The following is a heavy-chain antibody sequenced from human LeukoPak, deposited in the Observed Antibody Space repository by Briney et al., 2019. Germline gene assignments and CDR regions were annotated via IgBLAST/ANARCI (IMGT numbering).Heavy chain of an antibody. CDR3: ARQSQWLVHDPIDY. J-gene: IGHJ4*02. D-gene: IGHD6-19*01. V-gene: IGHV4-38-2*01. CDR1: GYSLSSGYY. CDR2: IYHSGST. Sequence: SETLSLTCAVSGYSLSSGYYWGWIRQLPGKGLEWIGSIYHSGSTYYNPSLKSRVTISVDTSKNQFSLKLSSVTAADTAVYYCARQSQWLVHDPIDYWGQGTLVTVSS.